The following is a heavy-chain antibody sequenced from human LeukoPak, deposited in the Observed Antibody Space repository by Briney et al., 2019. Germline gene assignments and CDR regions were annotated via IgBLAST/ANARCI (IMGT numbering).Heavy chain of an antibody. CDR3: ARAGQYQLLFVAFDI. CDR2: INPSGGST. D-gene: IGHD2-2*01. V-gene: IGHV1-46*01. J-gene: IGHJ3*02. Sequence: ASVKVSCRASGYSFTNYYMHWVRQAPGQGLEWMGLINPSGGSTSYAQKFQGRVTMTRDTSTSTVYMELSSLRSGDTAVYYCARAGQYQLLFVAFDIWGQGTILTVSS. CDR1: GYSFTNYY.